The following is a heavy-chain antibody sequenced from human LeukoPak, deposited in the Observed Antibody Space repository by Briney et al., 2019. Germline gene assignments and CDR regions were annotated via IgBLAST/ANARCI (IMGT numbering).Heavy chain of an antibody. Sequence: GGSLRLSCAASGFTFSGYSMNWVRQAPGKGLEWVSSISTTSRYIYYADSVKARFTVSRDNAKSSLYLQMNSLRAEDTAVYYCARGNSDYDHDYWGQGTLVTVSS. V-gene: IGHV3-21*01. CDR2: ISTTSRYI. J-gene: IGHJ4*02. CDR1: GFTFSGYS. D-gene: IGHD5-12*01. CDR3: ARGNSDYDHDY.